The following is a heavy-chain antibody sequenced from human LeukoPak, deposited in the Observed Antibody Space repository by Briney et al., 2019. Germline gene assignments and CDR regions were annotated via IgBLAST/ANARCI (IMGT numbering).Heavy chain of an antibody. D-gene: IGHD6-19*01. Sequence: GGSLRLSCAASGFTFSSYGMSWVRQAPGKGLECVANIKQDGSEKYYVDSVKGRFTISRDNAKKSLYLQMNSLRAEDTAVYYCARDLLAVAATGIGFDYWGQGTLVTVSS. V-gene: IGHV3-7*01. CDR1: GFTFSSYG. CDR3: ARDLLAVAATGIGFDY. J-gene: IGHJ4*02. CDR2: IKQDGSEK.